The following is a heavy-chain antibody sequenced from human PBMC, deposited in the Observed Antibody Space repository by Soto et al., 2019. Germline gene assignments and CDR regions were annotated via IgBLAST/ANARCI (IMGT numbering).Heavy chain of an antibody. J-gene: IGHJ6*02. CDR1: GGSISSGGYY. Sequence: QVQLQESGPGLVKPSQTLSLTCTVSGGSISSGGYYWSWIRQHPGKGLEWIGYIYYSGSTYYNPXPRSRVTIAVDXSXNXXSLKLSSVTAADTAVYYCARMRRVEMATISPLGYYYYGMDVWGQGTTVTVSS. V-gene: IGHV4-31*03. D-gene: IGHD5-12*01. CDR2: IYYSGST. CDR3: ARMRRVEMATISPLGYYYYGMDV.